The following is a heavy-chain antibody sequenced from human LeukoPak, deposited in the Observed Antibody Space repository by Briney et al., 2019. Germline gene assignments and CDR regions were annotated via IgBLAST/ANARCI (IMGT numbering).Heavy chain of an antibody. Sequence: GSLRLSCAASGFTFSSYGMHWVRQAPGKGLEWVAVISYDGSNKYYADSVKGRFTISRDNSKNTLYLQMNSLRAEDTAVYYCARGYYYRNWFDPWGQGTLVTVSS. D-gene: IGHD3-10*01. CDR1: GFTFSSYG. J-gene: IGHJ5*02. CDR3: ARGYYYRNWFDP. CDR2: ISYDGSNK. V-gene: IGHV3-30*03.